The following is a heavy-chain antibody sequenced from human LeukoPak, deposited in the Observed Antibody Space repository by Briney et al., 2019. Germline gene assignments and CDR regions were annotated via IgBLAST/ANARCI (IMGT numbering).Heavy chain of an antibody. CDR2: ISDSCSRK. J-gene: IGHJ4*02. CDR1: GITLSNYG. Sequence: GGSLTLSCAVYGITLSNYGMSCARQAPGKGLEWVAGISDSCSRKNYAGSVKGRFTISRDSPENTLYLQMNSMRDEDTGVYFCAKRGVVIRVILVGFHKEAYYFDAWGQGALVTVSS. CDR3: AKRGVVIRVILVGFHKEAYYFDA. V-gene: IGHV3-23*01. D-gene: IGHD3-22*01.